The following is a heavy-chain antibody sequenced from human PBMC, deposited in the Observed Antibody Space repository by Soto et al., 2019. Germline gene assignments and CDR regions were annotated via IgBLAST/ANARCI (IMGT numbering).Heavy chain of an antibody. Sequence: EVQLVESGGGFIQPGGSLRLSCAASGFTVSSSYMSWVRQAPGKGLEWVSLIYSGGTTHYADSVKGRFTISRDKSNNTLYLQMNSLRAEDTAVYYCARDTYYSDNTNYHLFDYWGQGTLVTVSS. CDR3: ARDTYYSDNTNYHLFDY. D-gene: IGHD3-22*01. CDR1: GFTVSSSY. J-gene: IGHJ4*02. CDR2: IYSGGTT. V-gene: IGHV3-53*01.